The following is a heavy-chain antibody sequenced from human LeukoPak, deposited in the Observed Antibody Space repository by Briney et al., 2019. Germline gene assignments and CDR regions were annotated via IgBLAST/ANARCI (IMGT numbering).Heavy chain of an antibody. CDR2: INHSGST. D-gene: IGHD3-10*01. CDR1: GGSFSGYY. CDR3: ARGLGPGNWFDP. J-gene: IGHJ5*02. Sequence: SETLSLTCAVYGGSFSGYYWTWIRKPPGKGLEWIGEINHSGSTNYNPSLKSRVTISVDTSKNQFSLKLSSVTAADTAMFYCARGLGPGNWFDPWGQGTLVTVSS. V-gene: IGHV4-34*01.